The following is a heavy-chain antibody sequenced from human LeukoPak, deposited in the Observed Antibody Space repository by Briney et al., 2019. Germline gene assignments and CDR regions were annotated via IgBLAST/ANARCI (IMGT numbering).Heavy chain of an antibody. CDR3: ARDRSSSSYYVCDF. Sequence: GGSLRLSCAASGFTFDDYGMSWVRQAPGKGLEWVSGINWNGGDTSYADSVKGRFTISRDNAKNSLYLQMNSLRVEDTALYFCARDRSSSSYYVCDFWGQGTLVTVSS. CDR1: GFTFDDYG. V-gene: IGHV3-20*04. CDR2: INWNGGDT. J-gene: IGHJ4*02. D-gene: IGHD2-2*01.